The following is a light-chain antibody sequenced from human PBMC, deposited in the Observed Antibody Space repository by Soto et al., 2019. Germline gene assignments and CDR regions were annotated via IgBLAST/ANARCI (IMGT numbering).Light chain of an antibody. V-gene: IGKV3-15*01. CDR1: QSVSSSY. CDR3: QRYNNWPS. CDR2: AAS. J-gene: IGKJ3*01. Sequence: EIVLTQSPGTLSLSPGERATLSCRASQSVSSSYLAWYQQKPGQAPRLLIYAASIRATGIPARFSGSGSGTDFTLTISSLQSEDFAVYYCQRYNNWPSFGPGTKVDI.